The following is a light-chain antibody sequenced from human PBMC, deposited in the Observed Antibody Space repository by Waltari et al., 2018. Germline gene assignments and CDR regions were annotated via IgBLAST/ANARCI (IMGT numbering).Light chain of an antibody. J-gene: IGLJ3*02. CDR2: SNN. Sequence: QSVLTQPPSASGTPGQRVTISCSGSSSNIGSNTVNWYQQLPGTAPKLLIYSNNQLPSGVPDRFSGSKSGTAASLVISGLQSEDEADYYCAAWDDSLNGRVFGGGTKLTVL. CDR1: SSNIGSNT. V-gene: IGLV1-44*01. CDR3: AAWDDSLNGRV.